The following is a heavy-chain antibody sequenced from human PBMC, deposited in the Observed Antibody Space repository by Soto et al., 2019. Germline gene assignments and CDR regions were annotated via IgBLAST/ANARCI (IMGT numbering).Heavy chain of an antibody. CDR3: ARDAGVQARFAP. D-gene: IGHD2-8*01. CDR1: GYTFTSYG. CDR2: ISAYNGNT. V-gene: IGHV1-18*01. J-gene: IGHJ5*02. Sequence: QVQLVQSGAEVKKPGASVKVCCKASGYTFTSYGISWVRQAPGQGLEWMGWISAYNGNTNYAQKLQGRVTMTTDTSTSTADMELRSLRSDDTAGYCCARDAGVQARFAPWGQGTLVSVSS.